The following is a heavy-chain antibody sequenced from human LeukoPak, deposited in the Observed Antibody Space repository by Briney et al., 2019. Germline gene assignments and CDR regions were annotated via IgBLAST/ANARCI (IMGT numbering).Heavy chain of an antibody. V-gene: IGHV1-18*01. Sequence: ASVKVSCKASGYTFTSYGISWVRQAPGQGLEWMGWISAYNGNTNYAQKLQGRVTMTTDTSTSTACMELRSLRSDDTAVYYCARTAAAGTSYFDYWGQGTLVTVSS. D-gene: IGHD6-13*01. CDR1: GYTFTSYG. J-gene: IGHJ4*02. CDR3: ARTAAAGTSYFDY. CDR2: ISAYNGNT.